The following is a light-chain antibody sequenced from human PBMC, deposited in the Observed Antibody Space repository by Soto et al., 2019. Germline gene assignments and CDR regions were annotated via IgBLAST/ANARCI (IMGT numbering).Light chain of an antibody. CDR1: QSVSSSQ. Sequence: EIELTQSPGTLSLSPGESATLSCRASQSVSSSQVACHQQTPGQAPRLLIYGASIRATGIPDRFSGVESEKDFTRTISRLEPEDFAVYYCQKYDTAPNTLGQGTTLEIK. CDR3: QKYDTAPNT. J-gene: IGKJ2*01. CDR2: GAS. V-gene: IGKV3-20*01.